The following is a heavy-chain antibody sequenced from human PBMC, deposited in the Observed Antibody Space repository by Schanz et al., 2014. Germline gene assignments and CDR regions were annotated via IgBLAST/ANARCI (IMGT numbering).Heavy chain of an antibody. Sequence: EVKLLESGGTLVRPGGSLRLSCAASGFTFSTYAMAWVRQAPGKGLEWVSSINTGGDSTYYADSVKGRFTISRDNAKNSLYLEMNSLRAEDTAVYYCAKSQGSSFDSWGQGTLVTVSS. CDR1: GFTFSTYA. V-gene: IGHV3-23*01. J-gene: IGHJ4*02. CDR3: AKSQGSSFDS. CDR2: INTGGDST. D-gene: IGHD6-13*01.